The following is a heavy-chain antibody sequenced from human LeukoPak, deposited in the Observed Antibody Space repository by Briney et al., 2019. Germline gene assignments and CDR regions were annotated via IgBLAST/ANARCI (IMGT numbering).Heavy chain of an antibody. J-gene: IGHJ4*02. Sequence: GESLKISCKGSGYSFTSKWIGWVRQMPGKGLEWLGIIYPDDSDTRYSPSFRGQVTISADKSISTAYLQWSSLKASDTAIYYCAGGQFSEFRRLDWYVAYWGQGTLVTVSS. V-gene: IGHV5-51*01. CDR2: IYPDDSDT. D-gene: IGHD2-21*01. CDR1: GYSFTSKW. CDR3: AGGQFSEFRRLDWYVAY.